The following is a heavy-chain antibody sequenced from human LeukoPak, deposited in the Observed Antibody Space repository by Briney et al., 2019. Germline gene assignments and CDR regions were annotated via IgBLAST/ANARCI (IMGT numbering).Heavy chain of an antibody. CDR2: ISAYNGNT. CDR1: GYTFTSYG. Sequence: ASVKVSCEASGYTFTSYGTSWVRQAPGQGLEWMGWISAYNGNTNYAQKLQGRVTMTTDTSTSTAYMELRSRRSGDTAVYYCARDPDPYYHFWSGYSGPSTYFDYWGQGTLVTVSS. CDR3: ARDPDPYYHFWSGYSGPSTYFDY. J-gene: IGHJ4*02. V-gene: IGHV1-18*01. D-gene: IGHD3-3*01.